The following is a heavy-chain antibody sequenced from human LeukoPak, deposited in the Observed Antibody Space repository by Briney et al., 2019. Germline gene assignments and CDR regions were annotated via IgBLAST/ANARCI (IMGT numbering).Heavy chain of an antibody. CDR1: GFSFSSYW. J-gene: IGHJ6*03. V-gene: IGHV3-7*01. Sequence: PGGSLRLSCAASGFSFSSYWMSWVRQAPGKGLEWVANIKQDGSEKYYVDSVKGRFTISRDNAKNSLYLQMNGLRAADTALYYCAKEYDIRYYYYYMDVWGKGTTVTISS. CDR3: AKEYDIRYYYYYMDV. CDR2: IKQDGSEK. D-gene: IGHD3-22*01.